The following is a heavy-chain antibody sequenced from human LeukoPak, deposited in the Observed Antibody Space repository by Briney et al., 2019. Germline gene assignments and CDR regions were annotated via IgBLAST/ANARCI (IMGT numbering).Heavy chain of an antibody. V-gene: IGHV3-30-3*01. D-gene: IGHD2-15*01. CDR3: ARPSTQWLLLQYFDY. J-gene: IGHJ4*02. Sequence: PGGSLRLSCAASGFSFSSYAMSWVRQAPGKGLEWVAVISYDGSNKYYADSVKGRFTISRDNSKNTLYLQMNSLRAEDTAVYYCARPSTQWLLLQYFDYWGQGTLVTVSS. CDR1: GFSFSSYA. CDR2: ISYDGSNK.